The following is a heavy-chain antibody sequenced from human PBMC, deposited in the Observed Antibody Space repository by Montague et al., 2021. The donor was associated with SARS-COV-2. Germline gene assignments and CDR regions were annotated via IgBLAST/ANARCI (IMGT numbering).Heavy chain of an antibody. D-gene: IGHD3-3*01. J-gene: IGHJ4*02. V-gene: IGHV4-39*01. CDR2: IYYSGST. Sequence: SETLSLTRTLSGGSISSSSYYWGWIRQPPGKGLEWIGSIYYSGSTYYNPSVKSRVTISVDTSKNQFSLKLSSVTAADTAVYYCASLPRITIFGVVIHFDYWGQGTLVTVSS. CDR1: GGSISSSSYY. CDR3: ASLPRITIFGVVIHFDY.